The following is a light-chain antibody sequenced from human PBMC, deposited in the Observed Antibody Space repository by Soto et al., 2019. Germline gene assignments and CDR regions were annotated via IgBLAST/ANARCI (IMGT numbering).Light chain of an antibody. CDR1: SSDVGPYNL. V-gene: IGLV2-23*02. J-gene: IGLJ1*01. Sequence: QSALTQSASVSGSPGQSITISCTGTSSDVGPYNLVSWYQQHPGKAPKLIIYEVTERPSGVSNRFSGSKSGNTASLTISGLQADDEADYYCCSNAGPNTFVFGLGTKLTVL. CDR2: EVT. CDR3: CSNAGPNTFV.